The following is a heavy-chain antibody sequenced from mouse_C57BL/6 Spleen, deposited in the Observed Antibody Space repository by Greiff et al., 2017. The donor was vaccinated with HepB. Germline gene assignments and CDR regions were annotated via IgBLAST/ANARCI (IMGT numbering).Heavy chain of an antibody. CDR1: GYTFTSYW. CDR2: IDPSDSYT. CDR3: ARTLFLGYFDV. V-gene: IGHV1-69*01. Sequence: QVQLQQPGAELVMPGASVKLSCKASGYTFTSYWMHWVKQRPGQGLEWIGEIDPSDSYTNYNQKFKGKSTLTVDKSSSTAYMQLSSLTSEDSAVYYCARTLFLGYFDVWGTGTTVTVSS. D-gene: IGHD2-3*01. J-gene: IGHJ1*03.